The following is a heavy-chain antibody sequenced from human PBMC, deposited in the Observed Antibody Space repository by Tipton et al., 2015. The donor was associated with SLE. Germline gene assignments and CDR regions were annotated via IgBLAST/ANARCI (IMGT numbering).Heavy chain of an antibody. CDR1: GGPISRSNYY. V-gene: IGHV4-39*01. CDR2: IHYSGKT. J-gene: IGHJ3*02. CDR3: ASPEAFDI. Sequence: TLSLTCIVSGGPISRSNYYWGWIRQPPGKGLEWIGSIHYSGKTYYNSSLKSRVTISVDKSKNQFSLKLSSMTAADTAVYYCASPEAFDIWGQGTMVTVSS.